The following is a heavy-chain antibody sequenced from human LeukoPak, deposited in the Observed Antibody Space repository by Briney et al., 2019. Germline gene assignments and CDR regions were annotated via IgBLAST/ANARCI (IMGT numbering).Heavy chain of an antibody. CDR2: IRYDGSNK. CDR3: AKASKDCSSTSCYTY. J-gene: IGHJ4*02. Sequence: GGSLRLSCAASGFTFDDYDMSWVRQAPGKGLEWVAFIRYDGSNKYYADSVKGRFTISRDNSKNTLYLQMNSLRAEDTAVYYCAKASKDCSSTSCYTYWGQGTLVTVSS. CDR1: GFTFDDYD. D-gene: IGHD2-2*02. V-gene: IGHV3-30*02.